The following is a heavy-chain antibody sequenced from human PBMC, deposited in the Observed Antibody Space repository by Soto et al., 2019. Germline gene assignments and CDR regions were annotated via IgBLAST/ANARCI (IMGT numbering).Heavy chain of an antibody. J-gene: IGHJ6*02. D-gene: IGHD3-3*01. V-gene: IGHV1-8*01. CDR2: MNPNSGNT. CDR1: GYTFTSYD. CDR3: ARGYYDFWSGYYSYGMDV. Sequence: QVQLVQSGAEVKKPGASVKVSCKASGYTFTSYDINWVRQATGQGLEWMGWMNPNSGNTGSAQKFQGRVTMTRNTSISTAYMELSSVRSEDTAVYYCARGYYDFWSGYYSYGMDVWGQGTTVTVSS.